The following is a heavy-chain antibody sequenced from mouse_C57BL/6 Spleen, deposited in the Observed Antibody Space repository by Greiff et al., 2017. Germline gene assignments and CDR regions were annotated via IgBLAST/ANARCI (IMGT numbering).Heavy chain of an antibody. J-gene: IGHJ4*01. Sequence: SVASLVRPGASVPLSCTASGSPFPDSEMHCVTPTPLHGLECLGAIAPETFCTAYNQKFTGKAILTADKAASTAYMELRSLTTEDSAVYYCTAIYYGYGGDARDYWGQGTSVTVSS. CDR2: IAPETFCT. V-gene: IGHV1-15*01. D-gene: IGHD2-2*01. CDR3: TAIYYGYGGDARDY. CDR1: GSPFPDSE.